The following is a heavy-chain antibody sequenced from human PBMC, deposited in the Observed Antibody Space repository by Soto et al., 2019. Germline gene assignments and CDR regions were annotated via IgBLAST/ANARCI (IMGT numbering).Heavy chain of an antibody. CDR3: ARNLGGYSNNYFDY. CDR2: ISYSGTT. CDR1: GGSISSDDYY. Sequence: TSETLSLTCTVSGGSISSDDYYWSWIRQPPGKGLEWIGYISYSGTTYYNPSLKSRVTISIDMSQNQFSLKLSFVTAADTAVYYCARNLGGYSNNYFDYWGQGTLVTAPQ. J-gene: IGHJ4*02. D-gene: IGHD5-18*01. V-gene: IGHV4-30-4*01.